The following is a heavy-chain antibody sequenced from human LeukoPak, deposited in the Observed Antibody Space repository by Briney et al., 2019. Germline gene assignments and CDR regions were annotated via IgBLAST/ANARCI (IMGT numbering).Heavy chain of an antibody. D-gene: IGHD6-19*01. CDR1: GYTFTGYY. V-gene: IGHV1-2*02. CDR2: INPTSGGT. CDR3: ARVLFYSSGNKSNRVDY. Sequence: GASLKVSCKASGYTFTGYYMHWVRQAPGQGLEWMGWINPTSGGTNYAQKFQGRVTMTRDTSISTAYMELSRLRSDDTAVYYCARVLFYSSGNKSNRVDYWGQGTLVTVSS. J-gene: IGHJ4*02.